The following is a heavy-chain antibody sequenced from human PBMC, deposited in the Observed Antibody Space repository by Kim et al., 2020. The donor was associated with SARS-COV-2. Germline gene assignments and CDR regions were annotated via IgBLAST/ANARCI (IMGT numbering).Heavy chain of an antibody. Sequence: YVGAVKGRFTSSRDNAKNSLYLQMSSLRAEDTAVYYWVRDDSTGYMYFDFWGQGSVVTVSS. V-gene: IGHV3-7*01. D-gene: IGHD3-22*01. CDR3: VRDDSTGYMYFDF. J-gene: IGHJ4*02.